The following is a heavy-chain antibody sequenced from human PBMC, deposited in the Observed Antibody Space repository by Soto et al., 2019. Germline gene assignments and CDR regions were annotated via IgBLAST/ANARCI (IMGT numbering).Heavy chain of an antibody. D-gene: IGHD2-8*01. CDR1: GYTFTSYG. J-gene: IGHJ6*02. CDR2: ISVYTGNT. CDR3: ARDRCTTDRCYTHHFDV. V-gene: IGHV1-18*04. Sequence: QVQLVQSGGEVTKPGASVKVSCKSSGYTFTSYGVSWVRQAPGQGLEMLGWISVYTGNTKQAQKFQDRVTLTTEASTSTAYMALRSLRSDDTAVYYCARDRCTTDRCYTHHFDVWGQGTTVTVSS.